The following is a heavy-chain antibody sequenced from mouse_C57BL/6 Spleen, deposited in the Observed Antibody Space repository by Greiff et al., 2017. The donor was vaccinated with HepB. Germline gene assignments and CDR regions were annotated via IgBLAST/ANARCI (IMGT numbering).Heavy chain of an antibody. D-gene: IGHD1-1*01. CDR1: GYSITSGYY. Sequence: DVKLQESGPGLVKPSQSLSLTCSVTGYSITSGYYWNWIRQFPGNKLEWMGYISYDGSNNYNPSLKNRISITRDTSKNQFFLKLNSVTTEDTATYYCARVVVFYWYFDVWGTGTTVTVSS. J-gene: IGHJ1*03. V-gene: IGHV3-6*01. CDR2: ISYDGSN. CDR3: ARVVVFYWYFDV.